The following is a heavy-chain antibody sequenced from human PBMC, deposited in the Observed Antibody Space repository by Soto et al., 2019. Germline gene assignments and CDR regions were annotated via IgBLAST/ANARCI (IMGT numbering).Heavy chain of an antibody. Sequence: ASVKVSCKASGYTFTSYGISWVRQAPEQGPEWMGEIGPDSGATRYAQKFQGRVAMTRDMSITTVYMELNNLSPDDTAVYYCGRGRSGQIVVFYWGQGTPVTVSS. CDR3: GRGRSGQIVVFY. CDR1: GYTFTSYG. V-gene: IGHV1-2*02. D-gene: IGHD1-26*01. CDR2: IGPDSGAT. J-gene: IGHJ4*02.